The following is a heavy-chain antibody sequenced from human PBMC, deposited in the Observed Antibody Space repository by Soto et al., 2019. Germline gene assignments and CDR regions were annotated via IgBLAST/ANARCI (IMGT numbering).Heavy chain of an antibody. CDR3: ARRAGYNFDY. CDR1: GFTFSSYA. CDR2: ISSNGGST. J-gene: IGHJ4*02. D-gene: IGHD5-12*01. V-gene: IGHV3-64*01. Sequence: EVQLVESGGGLVQPGGSLRLSCAASGFTFSSYAMHWVRQAPGKGLEYVSAISSNGGSTYYANSVKGRFTISRDNSKNTLYLQMGRLRAEDMAVYYCARRAGYNFDYWGQGTLVTVSS.